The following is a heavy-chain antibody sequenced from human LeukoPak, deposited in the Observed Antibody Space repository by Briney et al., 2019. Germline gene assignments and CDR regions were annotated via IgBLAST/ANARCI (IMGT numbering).Heavy chain of an antibody. Sequence: SVKVSCKASRGTFSSYAISWVRQAPGQGLEWMGRIIPILGIANYAQKFQGRVTITADKSTSTAYMELSSLRSEDTAVYYCARVPLSGYDILTGYGGFDYWGQGTLVTVSS. J-gene: IGHJ4*02. CDR3: ARVPLSGYDILTGYGGFDY. V-gene: IGHV1-69*04. CDR2: IIPILGIA. D-gene: IGHD3-9*01. CDR1: RGTFSSYA.